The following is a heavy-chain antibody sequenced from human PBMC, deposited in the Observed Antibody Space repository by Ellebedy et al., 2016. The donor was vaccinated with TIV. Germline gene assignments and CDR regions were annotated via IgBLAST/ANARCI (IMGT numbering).Heavy chain of an antibody. CDR3: ARHVGRYSSGAPDY. D-gene: IGHD6-19*01. V-gene: IGHV5-51*01. CDR1: GYSFTSYW. Sequence: PGGSLRLSCKGSGYSFTSYWIGWVRQMPGKGLEWMGIIYPGDSDTRYSPSFQGQVTISADKSISTAYLQWSSLKASDTAMYYCARHVGRYSSGAPDYWGQGTLVTVSS. CDR2: IYPGDSDT. J-gene: IGHJ4*02.